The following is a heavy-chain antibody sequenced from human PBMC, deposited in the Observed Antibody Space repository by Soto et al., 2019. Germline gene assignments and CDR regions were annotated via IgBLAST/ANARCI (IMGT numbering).Heavy chain of an antibody. Sequence: TVGSLRLSCAASGFTFSSYAMHWVRQAPCKGLEWVAVISYYGSNKYYADSVKGRFTISRDNSKNTLYLQMNSLRAEDTAVYYCARGIGIAAARTGGWFEHWGQGTLVNVSA. CDR1: GFTFSSYA. V-gene: IGHV3-30-3*01. D-gene: IGHD6-13*01. J-gene: IGHJ5*02. CDR2: ISYYGSNK. CDR3: ARGIGIAAARTGGWFEH.